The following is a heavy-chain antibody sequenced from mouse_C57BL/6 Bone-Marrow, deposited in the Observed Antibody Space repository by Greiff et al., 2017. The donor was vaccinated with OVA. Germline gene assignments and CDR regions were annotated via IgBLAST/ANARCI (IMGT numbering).Heavy chain of an antibody. Sequence: QVQLKESGAELVKPGASVKLSCKASGYTFTEYTIHWVKQRSGQGLEWIGWFYPGSGSIKYNEKFKDKATLTADKSSSTVYMELSRLTSEDSAVYFCARHEEAYSNYVGYFDVWGTGTTVTVSS. V-gene: IGHV1-62-2*01. CDR2: FYPGSGSI. CDR3: ARHEEAYSNYVGYFDV. J-gene: IGHJ1*03. D-gene: IGHD2-5*01. CDR1: GYTFTEYT.